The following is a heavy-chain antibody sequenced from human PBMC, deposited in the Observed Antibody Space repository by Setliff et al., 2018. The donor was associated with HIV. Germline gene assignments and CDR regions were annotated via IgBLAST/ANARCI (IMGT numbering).Heavy chain of an antibody. Sequence: PGESLKISCKGSGYSFTSHWIGWVRQMPGKGLEWMGIIYPADSDTRYSPSFQGQVTISADKSINTAYLQWSSLKASGTAMYYCARVLVGANDAFDIWGQGTMVTVSS. V-gene: IGHV5-51*01. CDR2: IYPADSDT. CDR1: GYSFTSHW. D-gene: IGHD1-26*01. J-gene: IGHJ3*02. CDR3: ARVLVGANDAFDI.